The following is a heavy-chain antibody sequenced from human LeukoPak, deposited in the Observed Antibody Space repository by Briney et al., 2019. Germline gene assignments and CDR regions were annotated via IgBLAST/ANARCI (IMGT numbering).Heavy chain of an antibody. CDR1: GGTFSSYT. J-gene: IGHJ5*02. Sequence: GSSVKVSCKASGGTFSSYTISWVRQAPGQGLERVGRIIPILGIANYAQKFQGRVTITADKSTSTAYMELSSLRSEDTAVYYCARDGVVPAATRFDPWGQGTLVTVSS. V-gene: IGHV1-69*04. CDR2: IIPILGIA. CDR3: ARDGVVPAATRFDP. D-gene: IGHD2-2*01.